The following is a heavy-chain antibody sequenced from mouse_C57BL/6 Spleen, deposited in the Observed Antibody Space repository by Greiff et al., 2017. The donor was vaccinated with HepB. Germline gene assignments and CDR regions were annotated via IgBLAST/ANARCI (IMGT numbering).Heavy chain of an antibody. D-gene: IGHD1-1*01. J-gene: IGHJ4*01. V-gene: IGHV10-1*01. CDR3: VRNDYYGSSYAMDY. CDR1: GFSFNTYA. Sequence: EVMLVESGGGLVQPKGSLKLSCAASGFSFNTYAMNWVRQAPGKGLEWVDRIRSKSNNYATYYADSVKDRFTISRDDSESMLYLQMNNLKTEDTAMYYCVRNDYYGSSYAMDYWGQGTSVTVSS. CDR2: IRSKSNNYAT.